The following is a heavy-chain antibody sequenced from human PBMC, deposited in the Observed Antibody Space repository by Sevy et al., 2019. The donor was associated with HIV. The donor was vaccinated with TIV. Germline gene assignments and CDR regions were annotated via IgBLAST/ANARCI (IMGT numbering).Heavy chain of an antibody. J-gene: IGHJ4*02. CDR1: GFTFSNYG. V-gene: IGHV3-30*18. CDR3: AKDISGASSSWSFDY. Sequence: GGSLRLSCEASGFTFSNYGMHWVRQAPGKGLEWVAIISHDGSNKYYADSVKGRFTISRDNSKHSLYLQMNSLRPEDKGVYYCAKDISGASSSWSFDYWDQGTLVTVSS. D-gene: IGHD6-19*01. CDR2: ISHDGSNK.